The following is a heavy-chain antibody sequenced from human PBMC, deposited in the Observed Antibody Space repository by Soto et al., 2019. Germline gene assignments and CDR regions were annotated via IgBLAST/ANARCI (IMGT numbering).Heavy chain of an antibody. CDR1: SGSISSTNW. CDR2: IYHSGSI. V-gene: IGHV4-4*02. CDR3: ARDCSSSSCYGRAFDV. D-gene: IGHD2-2*01. J-gene: IGHJ3*01. Sequence: QVQLQESGPGLVKPSGTLSLTCAVSSGSISSTNWWSWVRQSPGKGLEWIGEIYHSGSINYNPSLKSRVTMSVDKSKNQCSLKLSSVTAADTAVYYCARDCSSSSCYGRAFDVWGQGTMVTVSS.